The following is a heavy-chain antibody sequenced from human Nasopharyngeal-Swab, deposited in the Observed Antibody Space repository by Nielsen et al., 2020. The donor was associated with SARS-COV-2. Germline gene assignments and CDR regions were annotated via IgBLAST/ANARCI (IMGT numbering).Heavy chain of an antibody. CDR3: ARLAIAARRGSGDY. CDR2: INHSGST. CDR1: GGSFSGYY. V-gene: IGHV4-34*01. Sequence: SETLSLTCAVYGGSFSGYYWSWIRQPPGKGLEWIGEINHSGSTNYNPSLKSRVTISVDTSKNQFSLKLGSVTAADTAVYYCARLAIAARRGSGDYWGQGTLVTVSS. D-gene: IGHD6-6*01. J-gene: IGHJ4*02.